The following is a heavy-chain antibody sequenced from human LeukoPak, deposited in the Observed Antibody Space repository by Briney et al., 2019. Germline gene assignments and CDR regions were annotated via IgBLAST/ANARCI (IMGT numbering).Heavy chain of an antibody. J-gene: IGHJ6*02. D-gene: IGHD6-13*01. Sequence: SETLSLTCAVYGGSFSGYYWSWIRQPPGKGLEWIGEINHSGSTNYNPCLKSRVTISVDTSKNQFSLKLSSVTAADTAVYYCARGAAGTYYYYGMDVWGQGTTVTVSS. CDR2: INHSGST. CDR3: ARGAAGTYYYYGMDV. CDR1: GGSFSGYY. V-gene: IGHV4-34*01.